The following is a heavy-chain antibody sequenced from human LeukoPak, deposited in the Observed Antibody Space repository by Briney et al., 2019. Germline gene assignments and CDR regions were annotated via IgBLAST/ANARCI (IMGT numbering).Heavy chain of an antibody. Sequence: SETLSLTCNVTGGSISSGSYYWSWIRQPAGKGLEWIGRIYSSGSTNYNSSLNSRVTISLDTSKNQFSLKLSSVTASDTAVYYCAGNGAGGSYSYYFDNWGQGTLVTVSS. V-gene: IGHV4-61*02. D-gene: IGHD1-26*01. CDR1: GGSISSGSYY. CDR3: AGNGAGGSYSYYFDN. CDR2: IYSSGST. J-gene: IGHJ4*02.